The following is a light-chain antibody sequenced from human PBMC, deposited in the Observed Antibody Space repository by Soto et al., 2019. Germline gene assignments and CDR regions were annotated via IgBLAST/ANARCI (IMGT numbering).Light chain of an antibody. V-gene: IGKV3-15*01. CDR3: QQYNNWPKT. J-gene: IGKJ2*01. CDR1: QSVSSI. CDR2: GAS. Sequence: IVMTQSPATLSVSPGERATLSCRASQSVSSILAWYQEKPGQAPRLLIYGASTRATGIPARFSGSGSGTEFTLTISSLQSEDFAVYYCQQYNNWPKTFGQGTKLEIK.